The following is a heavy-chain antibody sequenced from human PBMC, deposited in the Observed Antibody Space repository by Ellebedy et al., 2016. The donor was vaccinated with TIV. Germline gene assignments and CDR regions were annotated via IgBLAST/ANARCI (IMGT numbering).Heavy chain of an antibody. J-gene: IGHJ4*02. Sequence: ASVKVSCXASGYTFTGYYMHWVRQAPGQGLEWMGWINPNSGGTNYAQKFQGRVTMTRDTSISTAYMELSRLRSDDTAVYYCARDLLPEGYFDYWGQGTLVTVSS. CDR3: ARDLLPEGYFDY. V-gene: IGHV1-2*02. CDR2: INPNSGGT. CDR1: GYTFTGYY.